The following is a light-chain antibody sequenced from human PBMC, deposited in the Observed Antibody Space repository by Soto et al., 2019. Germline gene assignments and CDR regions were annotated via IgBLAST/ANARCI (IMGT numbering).Light chain of an antibody. Sequence: QLVLTQPASVSGSPGQSITFSCTGTSSDIGVYNYVSWYQQHPGKAPKLMIYEVNNRPSGVSNRFSGSKSGNTASLTISGLQAEDEADYYCSSYTTSNTYVFGTGTKVTVL. J-gene: IGLJ1*01. CDR1: SSDIGVYNY. CDR3: SSYTTSNTYV. V-gene: IGLV2-14*01. CDR2: EVN.